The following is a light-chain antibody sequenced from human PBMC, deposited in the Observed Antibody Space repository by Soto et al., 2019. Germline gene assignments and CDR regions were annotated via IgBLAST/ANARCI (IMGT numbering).Light chain of an antibody. Sequence: QSVRTQPPSASGSPGQSVAISCTGTSSDVGGYNYVSWYQQRPGKAPKLMIYEVNKRPSGVPDRFSGSKSGNTASLTVSGLQAEDEADYYCSSYAGSSNVFGTGTKATVL. CDR3: SSYAGSSNV. J-gene: IGLJ1*01. CDR1: SSDVGGYNY. CDR2: EVN. V-gene: IGLV2-8*01.